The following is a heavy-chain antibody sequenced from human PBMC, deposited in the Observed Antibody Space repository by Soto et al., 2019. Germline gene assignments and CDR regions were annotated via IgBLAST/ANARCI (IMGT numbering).Heavy chain of an antibody. V-gene: IGHV3-23*01. D-gene: IGHD3-22*01. CDR3: AKDRRPDGYWDIDY. Sequence: EVQLLESGGFLVQPGGSLRLPCAAAGCAFSTYTMSWVRQAPGKGLEWVSSLVGDANTSYAGSVRGGFTISSDNSKNTLFLQMNALRAEDTAIYYCAKDRRPDGYWDIDYWGQGTLVTVSA. CDR2: SLVGDANT. CDR1: GCAFSTYT. J-gene: IGHJ4*02.